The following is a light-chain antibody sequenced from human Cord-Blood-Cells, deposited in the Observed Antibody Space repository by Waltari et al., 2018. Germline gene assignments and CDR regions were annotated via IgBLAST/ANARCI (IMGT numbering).Light chain of an antibody. CDR3: LQAVQSSST. Sequence: IHMTQSPLSLPVTPGEPASIPCRSSQSLLHSNGYNYLDWYLQKPARSPQFVIYLGCNRSARVRDRISGRESGSDFTLKIRRLEAEDVGGNYCLQAVQSSSTFGQGTKVEIK. V-gene: IGKV2-28*01. J-gene: IGKJ1*01. CDR1: QSLLHSNGYNY. CDR2: LGC.